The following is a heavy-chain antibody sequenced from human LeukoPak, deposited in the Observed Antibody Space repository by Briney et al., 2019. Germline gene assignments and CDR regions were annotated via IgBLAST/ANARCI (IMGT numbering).Heavy chain of an antibody. CDR2: ISSSGSTI. V-gene: IGHV3-48*03. J-gene: IGHJ6*02. CDR3: ARRNRGYYYGMDV. Sequence: GSLRIFCAASGFTFCSYDMKWVRQAPGEGREGVSCISSSGSTIYDADYVKGRFTISRNNAKNSLYLQMNSLRAEDTAVYYCARRNRGYYYGMDVWGQGTTVTVSS. D-gene: IGHD1-26*01. CDR1: GFTFCSYD.